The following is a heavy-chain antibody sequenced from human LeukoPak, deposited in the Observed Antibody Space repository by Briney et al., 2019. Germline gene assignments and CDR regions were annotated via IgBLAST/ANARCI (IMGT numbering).Heavy chain of an antibody. CDR2: ILPRGST. D-gene: IGHD1-26*01. V-gene: IGHV4-34*12. CDR1: GGSLSGSY. J-gene: IGHJ4*02. Sequence: PSETLSLTCAVYGGSLSGSYCNWVRQPPGKGLEWIGEILPRGSTSYNPSLNGRVIISVDTSKNQVSLKLNSVTAADTAVYYCAAAYYREVDFWGQGTLVTVSS. CDR3: AAAYYREVDF.